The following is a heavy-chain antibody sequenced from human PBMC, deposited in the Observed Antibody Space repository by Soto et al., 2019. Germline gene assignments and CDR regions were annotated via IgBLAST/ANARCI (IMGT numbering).Heavy chain of an antibody. Sequence: PGGSLRLSCAASGFTFSEYAMTWVRQAPGKGLEWVSGIGGAGSNIYYADSVKGRFTISRDNAKNTVYLQMNSLRAEDTALYYCARGSYSGTYPEYFDYWGQGALVTVSS. CDR1: GFTFSEYA. CDR2: IGGAGSNI. J-gene: IGHJ4*02. CDR3: ARGSYSGTYPEYFDY. V-gene: IGHV3-23*01. D-gene: IGHD1-26*01.